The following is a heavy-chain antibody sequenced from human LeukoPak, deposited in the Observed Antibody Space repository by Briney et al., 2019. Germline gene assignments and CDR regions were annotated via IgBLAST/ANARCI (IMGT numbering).Heavy chain of an antibody. CDR2: ISSSSSTI. CDR3: ARGRPSWYLDY. J-gene: IGHJ4*02. V-gene: IGHV3-48*01. CDR1: GFTFSSYS. D-gene: IGHD6-13*01. Sequence: GGSLRLSCAASGFTFSSYSMNWVRPAPGKGLEWVSYISSSSSTIYYADSVKGRFTISRDNAKNSLYLQMNSLRAEDTAVYYCARGRPSWYLDYWGQGTLVTVSS.